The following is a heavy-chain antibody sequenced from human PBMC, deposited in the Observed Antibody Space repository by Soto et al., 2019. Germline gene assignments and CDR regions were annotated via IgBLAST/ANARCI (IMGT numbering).Heavy chain of an antibody. J-gene: IGHJ4*02. CDR2: INHSGST. V-gene: IGHV4-34*01. CDR1: GGSFSGYY. Sequence: SETLSLTCAVYGGSFSGYYWSWIRQPPGKGLEWIGEINHSGSTNYNPSLKSRVTISVDTSKNQFSLKLSSVTAADTAVYYCARNSNCSGGSCYIDYWGQGTLVTVSS. D-gene: IGHD2-15*01. CDR3: ARNSNCSGGSCYIDY.